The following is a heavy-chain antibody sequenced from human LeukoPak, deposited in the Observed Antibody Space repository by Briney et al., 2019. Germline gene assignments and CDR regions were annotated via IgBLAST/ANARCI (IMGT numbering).Heavy chain of an antibody. CDR3: ARGVRWHDFDS. D-gene: IGHD4-23*01. CDR2: LYSGGTT. J-gene: IGHJ4*02. Sequence: PGGSLRLSCAASEFAVGSSYMSWVRQAPGKGLEWISVLYSGGTTYYADSVEGRFTISRDNSNNTLLLQMNSLRVEDTAVYYCARGVRWHDFDSWGQGTLVTVSS. CDR1: EFAVGSSY. V-gene: IGHV3-53*01.